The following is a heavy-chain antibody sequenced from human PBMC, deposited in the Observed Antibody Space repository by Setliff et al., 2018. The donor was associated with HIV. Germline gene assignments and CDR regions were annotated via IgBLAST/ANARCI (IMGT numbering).Heavy chain of an antibody. CDR3: ARLRVNSGSYGAYYFDY. CDR2: IYYSGST. J-gene: IGHJ4*02. D-gene: IGHD1-26*01. CDR1: AGSISSTTYY. Sequence: PSETLSLTCTVSAGSISSTTYYWGWIRQPPGKGLEWIGNIYYSGSTYYNPSLKSRVTISVDTSKNQFSLKLSSVTAADTAVYYCARLRVNSGSYGAYYFDYWGQGTLVTVS. V-gene: IGHV4-39*01.